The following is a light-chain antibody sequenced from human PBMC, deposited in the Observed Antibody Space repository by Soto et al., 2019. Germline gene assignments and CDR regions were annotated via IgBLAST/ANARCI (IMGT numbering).Light chain of an antibody. CDR3: QQYESTPPT. V-gene: IGKV1-39*01. Sequence: DIQMTQSPSSLSASVGDRVTITCRASQSISSYLNWYQQKPGKAPKLLIYAASSLQSGVPDRFTGSGSGTDFTLTITSLQAEDVAVYYCQQYESTPPTFGQGTKLELK. CDR2: AAS. CDR1: QSISSY. J-gene: IGKJ2*01.